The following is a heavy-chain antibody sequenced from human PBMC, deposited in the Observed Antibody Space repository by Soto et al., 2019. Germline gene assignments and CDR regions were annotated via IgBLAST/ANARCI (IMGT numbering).Heavy chain of an antibody. J-gene: IGHJ3*02. D-gene: IGHD3-22*01. CDR1: GYTFTSYD. Sequence: QVQLVQSGAEVKKPGASVKVSCKASGYTFTSYDINWVRQATGQGLEWMGWMNPNSGNTGYAQKFQGRDTMTRNTSISTADMELSSLRSEDTAVYYCARGFPFYYDSSGYLDAFDIWGQGTMVTVSS. CDR3: ARGFPFYYDSSGYLDAFDI. CDR2: MNPNSGNT. V-gene: IGHV1-8*01.